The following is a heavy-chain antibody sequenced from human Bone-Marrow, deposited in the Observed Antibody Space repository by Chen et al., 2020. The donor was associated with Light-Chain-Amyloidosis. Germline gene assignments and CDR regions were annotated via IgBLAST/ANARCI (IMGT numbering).Heavy chain of an antibody. CDR3: ARRRDGYNFDY. CDR1: GYTFPKYW. J-gene: IGHJ4*02. D-gene: IGHD5-12*01. CDR2: IYPDDSDA. V-gene: IGHV5-51*01. Sequence: EVQLVQSGPEVKKPGESLKIFCKGSGYTFPKYWLGWVRQMPGKGLEWMGVIYPDDSDARYSPSFEGQVTISADKSITTAYLQWRSLKASDTAMYYCARRRDGYNFDYWGQGTLVTVSS.